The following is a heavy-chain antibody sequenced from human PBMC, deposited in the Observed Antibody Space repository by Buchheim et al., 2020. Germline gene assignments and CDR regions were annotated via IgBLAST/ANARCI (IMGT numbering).Heavy chain of an antibody. CDR1: GGSFSGYY. CDR2: INHSGST. CDR3: ARAPGWLLLGYYFDY. J-gene: IGHJ4*02. V-gene: IGHV4-34*01. D-gene: IGHD3-3*01. Sequence: QVQLQQWGAGLLKPSETLSLTCAVYGGSFSGYYWSWIRQPPGKGLEWIGEINHSGSTNYNPSLKSRVTISVDTSKNQFSLQLSSVTAADTAVYYCARAPGWLLLGYYFDYWGQGTL.